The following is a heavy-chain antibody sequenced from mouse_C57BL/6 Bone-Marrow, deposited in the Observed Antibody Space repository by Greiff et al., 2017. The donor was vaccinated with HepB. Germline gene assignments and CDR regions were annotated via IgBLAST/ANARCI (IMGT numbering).Heavy chain of an antibody. CDR1: GYTFTDYY. V-gene: IGHV1-19*01. CDR2: INPYNGGT. D-gene: IGHD1-1*01. J-gene: IGHJ2*01. Sequence: VQLKQSGPVLVKPGASVKMSCKASGYTFTDYYMNWVKQSHGKSLEWIGVINPYNGGTSYNQKFKGKATLTVDKSSSTAYMELNSLTSEDSAVYYCARWGITTVRNWGQGTTLTVSS. CDR3: ARWGITTVRN.